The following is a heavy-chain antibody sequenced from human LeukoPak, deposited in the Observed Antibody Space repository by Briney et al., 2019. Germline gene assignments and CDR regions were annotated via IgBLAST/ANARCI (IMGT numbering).Heavy chain of an antibody. D-gene: IGHD6-13*01. V-gene: IGHV4-61*01. J-gene: IGHJ4*02. Sequence: SETLSLTCTVSGGSVSSGSYYWSWIRQPPGKGLEWIGYISYSGSTNYNPSLKSRVTISVDTSKNQFSLKLSSVTAADTAVYYCARLSTASSSWYYFDYWGQGTLVTVSS. CDR2: ISYSGST. CDR1: GGSVSSGSYY. CDR3: ARLSTASSSWYYFDY.